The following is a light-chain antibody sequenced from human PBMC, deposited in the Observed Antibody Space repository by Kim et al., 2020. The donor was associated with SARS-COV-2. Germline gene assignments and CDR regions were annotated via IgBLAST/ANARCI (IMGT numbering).Light chain of an antibody. V-gene: IGKV1-6*01. J-gene: IGKJ1*01. CDR3: LQDYNYPPT. Sequence: ASVGDRVTITCRASQGIRNDLGWYQQKPGKAPKLRIYAASSLQSGVPSRFSGSVSGTDFTLTISSLQPEDFATYYCLQDYNYPPTFGQGTKVDIK. CDR1: QGIRND. CDR2: AAS.